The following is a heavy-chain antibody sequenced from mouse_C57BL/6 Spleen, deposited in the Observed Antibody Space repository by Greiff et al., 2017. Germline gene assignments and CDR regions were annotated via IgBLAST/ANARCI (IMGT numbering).Heavy chain of an antibody. CDR1: GYTFTSYW. V-gene: IGHV1-74*01. CDR3: EILGDGYYGFAY. CDR2: IHPSDSDT. D-gene: IGHD2-3*01. J-gene: IGHJ3*01. Sequence: QVQLQQPGAELVKPGASVKVSCKASGYTFTSYWMHWVKQRPVQGLEWIGRIHPSDSDTNYNQKFKGKATLTVDKSSSTAYMPLSSLTSADSAVDYCEILGDGYYGFAYWGQGTLVTVSA.